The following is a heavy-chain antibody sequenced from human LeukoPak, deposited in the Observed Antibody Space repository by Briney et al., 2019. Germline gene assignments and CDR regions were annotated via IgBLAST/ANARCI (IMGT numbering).Heavy chain of an antibody. CDR3: ANPPMAHFGT. D-gene: IGHD5-24*01. CDR1: GSISITYG. V-gene: IGHV1-18*01. J-gene: IGHJ5*02. Sequence: ASVKVSCKASGSISITYGIIWVRQAPGQGLEWMGWVSSYNGDTKYAQKFQDRVTMTRDLSTSTAYVELKDLTSDDTAVYFCANPPMAHFGTWGQGTLVTVSS. CDR2: VSSYNGDT.